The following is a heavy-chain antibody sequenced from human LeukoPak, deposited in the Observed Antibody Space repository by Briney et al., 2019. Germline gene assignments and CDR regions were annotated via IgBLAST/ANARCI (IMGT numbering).Heavy chain of an antibody. CDR3: ARESIAVAGAPFDY. D-gene: IGHD6-19*01. V-gene: IGHV3-21*01. J-gene: IGHJ4*02. CDR1: GFTFSSYS. Sequence: PGGSLRLSCAASGFTFSSYSMNWVRQAPGKGLEWVSFISSSSSYIYYADSVKGRFTISRDNAKNSLYLQMNSLRAEDTAVYYCARESIAVAGAPFDYWGQGTLVTVSS. CDR2: ISSSSSYI.